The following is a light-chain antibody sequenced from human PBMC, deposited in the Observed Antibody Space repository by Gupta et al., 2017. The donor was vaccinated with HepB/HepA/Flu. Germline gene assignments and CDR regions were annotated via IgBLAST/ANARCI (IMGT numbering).Light chain of an antibody. V-gene: IGKV3-11*01. CDR2: DAS. J-gene: IGKJ2*01. Sequence: EIVLTQSPATLSLSPGERATLSCRASQSVSSYLAWYQQKPGQSPRLLISDASNSAIGSPDRFGGSGSEKDFTLTSSRRENEDFAVYYGQQRMSLNTFGQGTMLDI. CDR3: QQRMSLNT. CDR1: QSVSSY.